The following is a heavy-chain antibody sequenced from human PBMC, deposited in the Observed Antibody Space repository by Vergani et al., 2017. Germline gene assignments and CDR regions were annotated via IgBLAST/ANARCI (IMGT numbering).Heavy chain of an antibody. CDR2: ISYDGSNK. CDR1: GFTFSSYA. CDR3: ARDSYQFLEWLLYRGLGGGLADY. Sequence: QVQLVESGGGVVQPGRSLRLSCAASGFTFSSYAMHWVRQAPGKGLEWVAVISYDGSNKYYADSVKGRFTISRDNSKNTLYLQMNSLRAEDTAVYYCARDSYQFLEWLLYRGLGGGLADYWGQGTLVTVSS. D-gene: IGHD3-3*01. J-gene: IGHJ4*02. V-gene: IGHV3-30-3*01.